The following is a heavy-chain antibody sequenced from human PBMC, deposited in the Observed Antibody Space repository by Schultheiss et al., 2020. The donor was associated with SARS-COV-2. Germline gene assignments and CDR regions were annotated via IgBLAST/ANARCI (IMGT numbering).Heavy chain of an antibody. CDR2: INHSGST. J-gene: IGHJ4*02. Sequence: SETLSLTCAVYGGSFSGYCWGWIRQPPGKGLEWIGEINHSGSTNYNPSLKSRVTISVDTSKNQFSLKLSSVTAADTAVYYCARDPGVMYSGSYFFDYWGQGTLVTVSS. CDR1: GGSFSGYC. V-gene: IGHV4-34*01. CDR3: ARDPGVMYSGSYFFDY. D-gene: IGHD1-26*01.